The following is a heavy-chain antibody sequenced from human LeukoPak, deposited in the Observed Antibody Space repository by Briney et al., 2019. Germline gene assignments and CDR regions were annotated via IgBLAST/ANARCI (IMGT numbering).Heavy chain of an antibody. CDR3: ARGGSSSSPLDY. CDR2: ISGSSNTI. CDR1: GFSFSTYA. Sequence: PGGSLRLSCAASGFSFSTYAMNWVRQAPGKGLEWLSYISGSSNTIYYADSVKGRFTISRDNSKNTLYLQMNSLRAEDTAVYYCARGGSSSSPLDYWGQGTLVTVSS. V-gene: IGHV3-48*01. D-gene: IGHD6-6*01. J-gene: IGHJ4*02.